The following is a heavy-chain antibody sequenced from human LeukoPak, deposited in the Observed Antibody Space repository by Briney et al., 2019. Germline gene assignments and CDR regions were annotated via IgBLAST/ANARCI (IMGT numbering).Heavy chain of an antibody. Sequence: GSLRLSCAAPGFTFSSYAMSWVRQAPGKGLEWVSGISGSGGVTSYADSVKGRFTISRDNSKNTLYLQMNSLGAEDTAVYYCANTYYYGSGSYWGQGTLVTVSS. CDR1: GFTFSSYA. J-gene: IGHJ4*02. V-gene: IGHV3-23*01. D-gene: IGHD3-10*01. CDR2: ISGSGGVT. CDR3: ANTYYYGSGSY.